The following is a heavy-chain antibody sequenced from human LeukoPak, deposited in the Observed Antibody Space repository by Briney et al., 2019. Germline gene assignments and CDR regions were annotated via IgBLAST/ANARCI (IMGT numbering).Heavy chain of an antibody. Sequence: PSETLSLTCAVYGGSFSGYYWSWIRQPPGKGLEWIGEINHSGSTNYNPSLKSRVTISVDTSKNQFSLKLSSVTAADTAVYYCARGATGSNYAWGPNYYFDYWGQGTLVTVSS. CDR1: GGSFSGYY. V-gene: IGHV4-34*01. J-gene: IGHJ4*02. CDR3: ARGATGSNYAWGPNYYFDY. D-gene: IGHD4-11*01. CDR2: INHSGST.